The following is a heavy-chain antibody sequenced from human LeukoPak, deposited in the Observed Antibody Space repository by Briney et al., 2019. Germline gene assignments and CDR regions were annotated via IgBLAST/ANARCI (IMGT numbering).Heavy chain of an antibody. V-gene: IGHV3-7*03. CDR2: INHNGNVN. CDR3: AKYAPPTTVVTRFFDY. Sequence: GGSLRLSCAASGFTFSSYWMNWARQAPGKGLEWVASINHNGNVNYYVDSVKGRFTISRDNSKNTLYLQMNSLRVEDTAVYYCAKYAPPTTVVTRFFDYWGQGTLVTVSS. CDR1: GFTFSSYW. J-gene: IGHJ4*02. D-gene: IGHD4-23*01.